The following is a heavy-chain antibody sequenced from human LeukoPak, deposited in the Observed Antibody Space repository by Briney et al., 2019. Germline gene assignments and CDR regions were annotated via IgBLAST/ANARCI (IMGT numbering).Heavy chain of an antibody. CDR3: ARRAAGSTHYYYYYGMDV. J-gene: IGHJ6*02. D-gene: IGHD6-13*01. CDR1: GYTFTGYY. CDR2: IIPILGIA. Sequence: ASVKVSCKASGYTFTGYYMHWVRQAPGQGLEWMGRIIPILGIANYAQKLQGRVTMSTDTSTSTAYMELRSLRSDDTAVYYCARRAAGSTHYYYYYGMDVWGQGTTVTVSS. V-gene: IGHV1-18*04.